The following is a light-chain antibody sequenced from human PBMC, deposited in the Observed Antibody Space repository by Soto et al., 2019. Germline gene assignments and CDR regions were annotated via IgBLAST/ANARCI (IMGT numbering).Light chain of an antibody. CDR2: EVS. CDR1: SSDIGKYIY. J-gene: IGLJ3*02. CDR3: NSYTSKSAQV. V-gene: IGLV2-14*01. Sequence: QSVLTQPASVSGSPGQSITISCSGTSSDIGKYIYVSWYQQHPGMVPKLIIYEVSNRPSGVSDRFSGSKSGNTASLNISGLQAEDEAHYYCNSYTSKSAQVFGGGTKLTVL.